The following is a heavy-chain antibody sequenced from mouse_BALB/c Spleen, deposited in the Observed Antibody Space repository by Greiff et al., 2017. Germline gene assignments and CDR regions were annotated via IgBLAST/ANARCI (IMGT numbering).Heavy chain of an antibody. Sequence: EVHLVESGGGLVKPGGSLKLSCAASGFTFSSYTMSWVRQTPEKRLEWVATISSGGGNTYYPDSVKGRFTISRDNAKNNLYLQMSSLRSEDTALYYCARYYGGNAMDYWGQGTSVTVSS. J-gene: IGHJ4*01. CDR3: ARYYGGNAMDY. V-gene: IGHV5-9*03. D-gene: IGHD1-1*01. CDR2: ISSGGGNT. CDR1: GFTFSSYT.